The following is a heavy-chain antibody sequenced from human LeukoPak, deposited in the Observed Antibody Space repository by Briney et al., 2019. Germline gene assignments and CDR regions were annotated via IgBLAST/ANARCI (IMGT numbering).Heavy chain of an antibody. CDR2: INPNSGGT. V-gene: IGHV1-2*02. Sequence: GASVKVSCKASGYTFTGYYMHWVRQAPGQGLEWMGWINPNSGGTNYAQRFQGRVTMTRDTSISTAYMELSRLRSDDTAVYYCAKMGATIIMVRGFIKRELDYWGKGTLVTVS. CDR3: AKMGATIIMVRGFIKRELDY. D-gene: IGHD3-10*01. CDR1: GYTFTGYY. J-gene: IGHJ4*02.